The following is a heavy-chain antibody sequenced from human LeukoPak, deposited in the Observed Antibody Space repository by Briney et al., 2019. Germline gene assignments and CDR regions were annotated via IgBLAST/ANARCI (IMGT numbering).Heavy chain of an antibody. D-gene: IGHD2/OR15-2a*01. J-gene: IGHJ6*02. Sequence: SEILSLTCTVSGGSISSYYWSWIRQPPGKGLECSGYIYYSGSTNYNPSLKSRVTISVDTSKNQFSLKLTSVTAADTAVYYCARHTPENRRNGMDVWGQGTTVTVSS. CDR3: ARHTPENRRNGMDV. CDR2: IYYSGST. V-gene: IGHV4-59*08. CDR1: GGSISSYY.